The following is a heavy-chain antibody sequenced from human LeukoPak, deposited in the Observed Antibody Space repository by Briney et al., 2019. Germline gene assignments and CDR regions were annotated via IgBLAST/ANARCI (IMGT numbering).Heavy chain of an antibody. CDR3: ARWWGFDP. CDR1: GGSFSGYY. J-gene: IGHJ5*02. CDR2: INDSGST. D-gene: IGHD2-15*01. Sequence: SETLSLTCGVYGGSFSGYYWTWIRQSPGKGLEWIGEINDSGSTNYNPSLQSRVVISVGTSKKQFSLKLNSLTAADTAVYYCARWWGFDPWGQGTLVTVSS. V-gene: IGHV4-34*01.